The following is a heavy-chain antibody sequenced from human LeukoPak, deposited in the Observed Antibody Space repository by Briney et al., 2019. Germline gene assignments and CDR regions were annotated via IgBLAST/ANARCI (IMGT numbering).Heavy chain of an antibody. J-gene: IGHJ4*02. CDR1: GFTFSSYA. CDR3: ARDGDGDYVFSYYFDY. CDR2: ISYDESNT. Sequence: GGSLRLSCAASGFTFSSYAMHWVRQAPGKGLEWVALISYDESNTFYADSVKGRFTVSRDNSKNTLYLQMNSLRVEDTAVYYCARDGDGDYVFSYYFDYWGQGTLVTVSS. D-gene: IGHD4-17*01. V-gene: IGHV3-30*04.